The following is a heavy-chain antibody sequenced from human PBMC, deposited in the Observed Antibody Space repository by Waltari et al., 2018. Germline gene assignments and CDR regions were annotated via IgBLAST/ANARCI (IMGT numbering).Heavy chain of an antibody. D-gene: IGHD6-19*01. CDR3: ARTLLGIAVAGTGWYFDL. CDR2: IIPIFGTA. J-gene: IGHJ2*01. Sequence: QVQLVQPAAGVKKPGSSVKVSCTASGGTFSSDPISWGRQAPRKGLEWMGGIIPIFGTANYAQKFKGRVTITTDESTSTAYMELSSLRSEDTAVYYCARTLLGIAVAGTGWYFDLWGRGTLVTVSS. CDR1: GGTFSSDP. V-gene: IGHV1-69*05.